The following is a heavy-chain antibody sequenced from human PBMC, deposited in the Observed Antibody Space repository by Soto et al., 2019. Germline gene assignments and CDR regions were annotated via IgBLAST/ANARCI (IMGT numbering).Heavy chain of an antibody. CDR3: ARAVRFLEWLYFDY. CDR1: GYTFTSSY. CDR2: INPNGGST. D-gene: IGHD3-3*01. Sequence: ASVKVSCKASGYTFTSSYVHWVRQAPGQGLEWVAIINPNGGSTNYAQKFQGRVTMTRDTSISTAYMELNRLSSDDTAVYYCARAVRFLEWLYFDYWGQGTLVTVSS. J-gene: IGHJ4*02. V-gene: IGHV1-2*02.